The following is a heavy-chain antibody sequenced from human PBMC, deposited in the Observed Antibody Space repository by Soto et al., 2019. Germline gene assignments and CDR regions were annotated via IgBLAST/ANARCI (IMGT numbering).Heavy chain of an antibody. CDR1: GFTFSNYA. CDR2: ISGSGGST. D-gene: IGHD3-9*01. J-gene: IGHJ6*02. CDR3: ARVFYYDILTGKSYNMDV. V-gene: IGHV3-23*01. Sequence: VQLLESGGDLVQPGGSLRLSCEASGFTFSNYAMSWVRQAPGKGLEWVSVISGSGGSTNYADSAKGRFTISRDNSMDTLYLQMNSLRVEDTAVYYCARVFYYDILTGKSYNMDVWGQGTTVIVSS.